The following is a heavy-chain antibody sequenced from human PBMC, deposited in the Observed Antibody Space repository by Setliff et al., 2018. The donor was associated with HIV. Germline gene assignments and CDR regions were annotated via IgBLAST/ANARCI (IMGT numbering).Heavy chain of an antibody. CDR3: ARSVGYCSGGSCYPSSHWFDP. Sequence: PSETLSLTCTVYGGSFSGYYWSWIRQPPGKGLEWIGEINHSGSTNYNPSLKSRVTISVDTSKNQFSLKLSSVTAADTAVYYCARSVGYCSGGSCYPSSHWFDPWGQGTLVTVSS. J-gene: IGHJ5*02. D-gene: IGHD2-15*01. CDR1: GGSFSGYY. CDR2: INHSGST. V-gene: IGHV4-34*01.